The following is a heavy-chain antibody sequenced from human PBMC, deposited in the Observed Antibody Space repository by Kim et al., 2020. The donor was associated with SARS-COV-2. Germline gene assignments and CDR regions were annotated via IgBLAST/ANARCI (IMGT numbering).Heavy chain of an antibody. J-gene: IGHJ5*02. D-gene: IGHD4-17*01. V-gene: IGHV4-30-2*01. CDR3: ARAHGERIGNWFDP. Sequence: PSLKSRVTISVDRSKNQFSLKLSSVTAADAAVYYCARAHGERIGNWFDPWGQGTLVTVSS.